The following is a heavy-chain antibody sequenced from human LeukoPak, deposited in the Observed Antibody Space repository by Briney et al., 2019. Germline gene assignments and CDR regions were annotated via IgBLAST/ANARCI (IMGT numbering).Heavy chain of an antibody. CDR2: IIPIFGTA. CDR1: GGTFSSYA. V-gene: IGHV1-69*13. Sequence: GASVKVSCKASGGTFSSYAISWVRQAPGQGLEWMGGIIPIFGTANYAQKFQGRVTITADESTSTAYMELSSPRSEDTAVYYCARPNDPVPAPTNYYYYYYMDVWGKGTTVTVSS. D-gene: IGHD2-2*01. J-gene: IGHJ6*03. CDR3: ARPNDPVPAPTNYYYYYYMDV.